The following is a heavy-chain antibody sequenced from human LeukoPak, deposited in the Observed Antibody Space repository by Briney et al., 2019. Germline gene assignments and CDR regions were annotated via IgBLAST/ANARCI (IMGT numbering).Heavy chain of an antibody. CDR1: GFTFSNAW. J-gene: IGHJ6*02. V-gene: IGHV3-15*01. CDR3: TTDSGKTYSSSRYEYYYGMDV. D-gene: IGHD6-13*01. Sequence: GGSLRLSCAASGFTFSNAWMSWVRQAPGKGLEWVGRIKSKTDGGTTDYAAPVKGRFTISRNDSKNTLYLQMNSLKTDDTAVYYCTTDSGKTYSSSRYEYYYGMDVWGQGTRVTVSS. CDR2: IKSKTDGGTT.